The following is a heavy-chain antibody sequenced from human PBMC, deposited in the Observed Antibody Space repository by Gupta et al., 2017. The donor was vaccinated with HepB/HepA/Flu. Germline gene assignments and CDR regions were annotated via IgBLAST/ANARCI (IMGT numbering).Heavy chain of an antibody. CDR3: ARVQYSGSYYGDFQH. CDR1: GFTFSSYA. D-gene: IGHD1-26*01. J-gene: IGHJ1*01. Sequence: RLSCAASGFTFSSYAMHWVRQAPGKGLEWVAVISYDGSNKYYADSVKGRFTISRDNSKNTLYLQMNSLRAEDTAVYYCARVQYSGSYYGDFQHWGQGTLVTGSS. V-gene: IGHV3-30-3*01. CDR2: ISYDGSNK.